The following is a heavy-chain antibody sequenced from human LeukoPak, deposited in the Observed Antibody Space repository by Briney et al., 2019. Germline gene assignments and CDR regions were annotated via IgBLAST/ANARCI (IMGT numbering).Heavy chain of an antibody. CDR3: ARSAQNGYWGAFDI. V-gene: IGHV1-69*13. D-gene: IGHD3-16*01. CDR2: IIPIFGTA. Sequence: SVKVSCTASGGTFSSYAISWVRQAPGQGLEWMGGIIPIFGTANYAQKFQGRVTITADESTSTAYMELSSLRSEDTAVYYCARSAQNGYWGAFDIWGQGTMVTVSS. J-gene: IGHJ3*02. CDR1: GGTFSSYA.